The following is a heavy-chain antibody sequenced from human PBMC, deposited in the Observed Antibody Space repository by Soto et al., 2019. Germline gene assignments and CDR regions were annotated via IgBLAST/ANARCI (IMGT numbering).Heavy chain of an antibody. Sequence: SETLSLTCTVSGGSISSSSYYWGWIRQPPGKGLERIGSIYYSGSTYYNPSPKSRVTISVDTSKNQFSLKLNSVTTAVTAVYFCAKTGFWSGYRVADYWGQGTLVTVSS. CDR2: IYYSGST. D-gene: IGHD3-3*01. J-gene: IGHJ4*02. V-gene: IGHV4-39*01. CDR3: AKTGFWSGYRVADY. CDR1: GGSISSSSYY.